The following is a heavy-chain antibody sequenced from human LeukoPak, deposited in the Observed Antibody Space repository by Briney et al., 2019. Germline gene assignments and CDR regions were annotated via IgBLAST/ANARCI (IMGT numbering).Heavy chain of an antibody. J-gene: IGHJ4*02. Sequence: SETLSLTCTVSGGSISSSSYYWGWICQPPGKGLEWIGSIYYSGSTYYNPSLKSRVTISVDTSKNQFSLKLSSVTAADTAVYYCAREGGSYRALDYWGQGTLVTVSS. CDR3: AREGGSYRALDY. CDR2: IYYSGST. CDR1: GGSISSSSYY. V-gene: IGHV4-39*02. D-gene: IGHD1-26*01.